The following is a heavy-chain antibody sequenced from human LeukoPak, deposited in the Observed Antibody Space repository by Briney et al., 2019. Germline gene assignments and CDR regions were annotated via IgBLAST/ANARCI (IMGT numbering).Heavy chain of an antibody. J-gene: IGHJ3*02. D-gene: IGHD3-22*01. Sequence: SQTLSLTCTVSGGSISSGGHYWSWIRQHPGKGLEWIGYIYYSGSTYYNPSLKSRVTISVDTSKNQFSLKLSSVTAADTAVYYCASRPGYYYDSSGYQGRGAFDIWGQGIMVTVSS. CDR2: IYYSGST. CDR3: ASRPGYYYDSSGYQGRGAFDI. CDR1: GGSISSGGHY. V-gene: IGHV4-31*03.